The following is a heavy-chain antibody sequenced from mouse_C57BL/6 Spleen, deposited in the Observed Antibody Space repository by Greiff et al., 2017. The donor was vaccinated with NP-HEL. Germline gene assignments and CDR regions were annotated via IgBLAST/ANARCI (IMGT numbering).Heavy chain of an antibody. D-gene: IGHD3-2*02. V-gene: IGHV1-7*01. CDR3: ATAQATAFEY. CDR2: INPCSGYT. Sequence: VQLQESGAELVKPGASVKLSCKASGYTFTSYWMHWVIQSPGPGLEWIGYINPCSGYTKYTQKFKDKATLTADKSSSTAYMQLSSLTYEDSAVYDCATAQATAFEYGGQGTLVTVSA. CDR1: GYTFTSYW. J-gene: IGHJ3*01.